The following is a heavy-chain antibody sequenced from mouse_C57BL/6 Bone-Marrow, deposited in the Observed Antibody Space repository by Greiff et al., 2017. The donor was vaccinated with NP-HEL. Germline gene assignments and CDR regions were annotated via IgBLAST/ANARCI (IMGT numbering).Heavy chain of an antibody. CDR2: ISAGGSYT. V-gene: IGHV5-4*01. CDR3: ARDFDYYGCSYDY. D-gene: IGHD1-1*01. CDR1: GFTFSSYA. J-gene: IGHJ2*01. Sequence: EVQGVESGGGLVKPGGSLKLSCAASGFTFSSYAMSWVRQTPEKRLEWVATISAGGSYTYYTDNVKGRFTISRYNAKKNLYLQMSHLKSEDTAMYYCARDFDYYGCSYDYWGQGTTLTVSS.